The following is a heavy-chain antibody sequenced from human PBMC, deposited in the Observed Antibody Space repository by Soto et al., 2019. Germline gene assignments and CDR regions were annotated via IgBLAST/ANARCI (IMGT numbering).Heavy chain of an antibody. Sequence: QVQLIQSEAEVKKPGSSVRVSCTASGGIFGSHGFSWVRQAPGQRLEWVGGFIPIFRTLTYTEKFQARVRIAADASTNTVYLDLSSLTSEDTAVYHCVRDRRIYYSDPHDEFVASDYEVWGQGTMVSVSS. CDR2: FIPIFRTL. CDR3: VRDRRIYYSDPHDEFVASDYEV. J-gene: IGHJ3*01. CDR1: GGIFGSHG. D-gene: IGHD3-22*01. V-gene: IGHV1-69*01.